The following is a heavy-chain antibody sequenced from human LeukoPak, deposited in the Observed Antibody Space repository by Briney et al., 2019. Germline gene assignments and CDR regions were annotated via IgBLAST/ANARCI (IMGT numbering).Heavy chain of an antibody. J-gene: IGHJ4*02. Sequence: PGGSLRLSCAASGFTFDDYGMSWVRQAPGKGLEWVSGINWNGGSTGYADSVKGRFTISRDNAKNSLYLQMNSLRAEDTAVYYCAKDGPQIPYGDYPTLLTYWGQGTLVTVSS. CDR2: INWNGGST. V-gene: IGHV3-20*04. D-gene: IGHD4-17*01. CDR1: GFTFDDYG. CDR3: AKDGPQIPYGDYPTLLTY.